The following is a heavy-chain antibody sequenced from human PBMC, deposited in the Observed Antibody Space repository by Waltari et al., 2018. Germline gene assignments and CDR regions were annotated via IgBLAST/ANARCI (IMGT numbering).Heavy chain of an antibody. J-gene: IGHJ6*02. Sequence: QVQLQQWGAGLLKPSETLSLTCAVYGGSFSGYYWSWIRQPPGKGLEWIGEINHSGSTNYNPSLKSRVTISVDTSKNQFSLKRSSVTAADTAVYYCASTPIVVVVAATHYYYYGMDVWGQGTTVTVSS. V-gene: IGHV4-34*01. D-gene: IGHD2-15*01. CDR2: INHSGST. CDR1: GGSFSGYY. CDR3: ASTPIVVVVAATHYYYYGMDV.